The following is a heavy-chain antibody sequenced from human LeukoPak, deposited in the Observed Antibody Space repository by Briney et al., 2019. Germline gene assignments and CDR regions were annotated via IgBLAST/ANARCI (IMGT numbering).Heavy chain of an antibody. CDR2: ISYDGSDT. CDR3: AREGSKIGSGRNRYYYTGMDV. Sequence: GTSLRLSCAASGFTFGSYDIHWLRQAPGKGLEWVALISYDGSDTHYGDSVRGRFTVSRDNSKNTLSLQMNSLRPEDTAVYYCAREGSKIGSGRNRYYYTGMDVWGKGTTVTVSS. D-gene: IGHD3-10*01. V-gene: IGHV3-30*03. J-gene: IGHJ6*04. CDR1: GFTFGSYD.